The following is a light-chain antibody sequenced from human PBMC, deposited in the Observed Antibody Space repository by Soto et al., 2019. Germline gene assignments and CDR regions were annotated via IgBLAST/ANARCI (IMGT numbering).Light chain of an antibody. V-gene: IGKV1-5*01. CDR3: QSYRNFSWT. CDR2: DVS. J-gene: IGKJ1*01. Sequence: DIQMTQSPSTLSASVGDRVTITCRASRDISDWLAWYQQKPGKAPKLLIYDVSSLESGVPSRFSGSGYGTEFTLTINSLQPDDFATYYCQSYRNFSWTFGQGAKVDIK. CDR1: RDISDW.